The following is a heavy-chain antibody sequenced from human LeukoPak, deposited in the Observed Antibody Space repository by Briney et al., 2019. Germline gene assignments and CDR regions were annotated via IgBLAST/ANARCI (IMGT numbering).Heavy chain of an antibody. Sequence: ASVKVSCKVSGCTLTELSMHWVRQAPGKGLEWMGGFHPEDGETIYAQKFQGRVTMTEDTSTDTAYMELSSLRSEDTAVYYCATDRSRGSRFLEWCFDYWGQGTLVTVSS. D-gene: IGHD3-3*01. CDR1: GCTLTELS. V-gene: IGHV1-24*01. CDR3: ATDRSRGSRFLEWCFDY. CDR2: FHPEDGET. J-gene: IGHJ4*02.